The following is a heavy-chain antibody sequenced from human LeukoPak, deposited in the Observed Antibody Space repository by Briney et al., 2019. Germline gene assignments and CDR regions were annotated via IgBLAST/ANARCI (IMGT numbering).Heavy chain of an antibody. CDR3: ARATYYYDSSGFPADY. V-gene: IGHV3-53*01. J-gene: IGHJ4*02. D-gene: IGHD3-22*01. CDR2: IYSDGST. Sequence: GGSLRLSCAASGFIVSGDFMSWVRQAPGKGLEWVSVIYSDGSTYYADSVKGRFTISRDNSKNTLDLQMTGLRAEDTAVYYCARATYYYDSSGFPADYWGQGTLVTVSS. CDR1: GFIVSGDF.